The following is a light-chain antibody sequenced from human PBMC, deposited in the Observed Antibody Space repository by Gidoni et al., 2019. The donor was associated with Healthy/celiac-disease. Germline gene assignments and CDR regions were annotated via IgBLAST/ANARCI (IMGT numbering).Light chain of an antibody. Sequence: IVFTPSPATLSLSPGESATLSCRASQSVSSYLAWYQQKPGQAPRPLIYDASNRATGIPARFSGSGSGTDFTLTISSLEPEDFAVYYCQKRSNWPRNTFXQXTKLEIK. CDR2: DAS. V-gene: IGKV3-11*01. CDR3: QKRSNWPRNT. CDR1: QSVSSY. J-gene: IGKJ2*01.